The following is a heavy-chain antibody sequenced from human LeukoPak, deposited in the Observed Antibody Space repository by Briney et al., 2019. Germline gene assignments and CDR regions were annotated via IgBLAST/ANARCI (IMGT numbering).Heavy chain of an antibody. Sequence: ASVKGSCKASGDTFTSYYMHWGRQAPGQGVEWGGVVNPNGGSTNYAQKFQGRVTMTRDTSTNTVYMELSSLRSEDTAVYYYARVGQSSPFDYSGQGTLVTVSS. J-gene: IGHJ4*02. CDR2: VNPNGGST. V-gene: IGHV1-46*01. CDR1: GDTFTSYY. CDR3: ARVGQSSPFDY. D-gene: IGHD3-16*01.